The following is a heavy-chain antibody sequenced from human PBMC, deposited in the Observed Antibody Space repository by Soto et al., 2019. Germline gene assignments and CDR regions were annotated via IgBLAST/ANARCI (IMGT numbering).Heavy chain of an antibody. J-gene: IGHJ4*02. CDR2: INGDGSTT. V-gene: IGHV3-74*01. CDR3: ARGRSGSYSFDY. Sequence: EVQLVESGGGIVQPGGSVRLSCAASGFTLSSYWIHWVRQAPGKGLVWVSRINGDGSTTNYADSLRGRFTISRDNAKNTVFLEMNSLRAEDTAVYYFARGRSGSYSFDYWGQGTLVTVSS. CDR1: GFTLSSYW. D-gene: IGHD3-10*01.